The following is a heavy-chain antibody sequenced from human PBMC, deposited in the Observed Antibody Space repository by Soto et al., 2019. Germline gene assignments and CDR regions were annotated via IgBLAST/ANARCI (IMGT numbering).Heavy chain of an antibody. J-gene: IGHJ2*01. Sequence: QVQLQESGPGLVKPSQTLSLTCTVSGGSISSGGYYWSWIRQHPGKGLEWIGYIYYSGSTYYNPSLKSRVTISVDTSKNQFSLKLSSVTAADTAVYYCVREEGNSFLGCRCFDLWGRGTLVTVSS. V-gene: IGHV4-31*03. CDR2: IYYSGST. CDR1: GGSISSGGYY. D-gene: IGHD4-4*01. CDR3: VREEGNSFLGCRCFDL.